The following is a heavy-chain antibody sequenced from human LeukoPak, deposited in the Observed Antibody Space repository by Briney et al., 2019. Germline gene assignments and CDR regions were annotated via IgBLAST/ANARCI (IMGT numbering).Heavy chain of an antibody. J-gene: IGHJ3*02. D-gene: IGHD3-22*01. CDR3: ARGTIRITMIVVVPRVAFDI. Sequence: SETLSLTCTVSGGSISSGSYHWSWIRQPAGKGLEWIGRIYTSGSTNYNPSLKSRVTISVDTSKNQFSLKLSSVTAADTAVYYCARGTIRITMIVVVPRVAFDIWGQGTMVTVSS. CDR2: IYTSGST. V-gene: IGHV4-61*02. CDR1: GGSISSGSYH.